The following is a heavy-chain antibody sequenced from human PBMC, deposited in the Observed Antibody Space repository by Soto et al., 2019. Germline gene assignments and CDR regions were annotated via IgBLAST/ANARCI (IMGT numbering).Heavy chain of an antibody. CDR3: ARSDPFYDSTSYPLDH. Sequence: ASVKVSCKASGYTFSNFGLSWVRQAPGQGLEWMGWIGVFNGLTNYARKFQGRVSMTTDRSTTTAYMELRSLTSDDTAVYYCARSDPFYDSTSYPLDHWGQGTLVTVSS. D-gene: IGHD3-22*01. V-gene: IGHV1-18*01. CDR1: GYTFSNFG. J-gene: IGHJ4*02. CDR2: IGVFNGLT.